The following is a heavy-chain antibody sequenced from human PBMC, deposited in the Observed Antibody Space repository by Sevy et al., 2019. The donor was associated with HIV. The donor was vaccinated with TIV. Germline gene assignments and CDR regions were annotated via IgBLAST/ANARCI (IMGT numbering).Heavy chain of an antibody. CDR1: GYTLTKLS. Sequence: ASVKVSCKVSGYTLTKLSMHWVRQAPGKGLEWMGGFDPEDGETIYEKKFQGRVTMTEDTSTDTAYMKLSSLRTEDTAVYYCATPKYVGYDYESLDIWGQGTMVTVSS. J-gene: IGHJ3*02. CDR3: ATPKYVGYDYESLDI. CDR2: FDPEDGET. D-gene: IGHD5-12*01. V-gene: IGHV1-24*01.